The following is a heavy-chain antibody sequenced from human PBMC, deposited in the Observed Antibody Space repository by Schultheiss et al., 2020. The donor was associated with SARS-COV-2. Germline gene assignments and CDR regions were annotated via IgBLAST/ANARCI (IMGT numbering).Heavy chain of an antibody. CDR2: ISSSGSTI. D-gene: IGHD3-10*01. Sequence: GGSLRLSCAASGFTFSSYEINWVRQAPGKGLEWVSYISSSGSTIYYADSVKGRFTISRDNAKNSLYLQMNSLRAEDTAVYYCARDRASGPGWLDPWGQGTLVTVSS. CDR1: GFTFSSYE. CDR3: ARDRASGPGWLDP. J-gene: IGHJ5*02. V-gene: IGHV3-48*03.